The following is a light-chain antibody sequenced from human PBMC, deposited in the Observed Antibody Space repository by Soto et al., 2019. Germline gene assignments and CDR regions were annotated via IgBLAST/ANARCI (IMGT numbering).Light chain of an antibody. CDR3: QQYNNWPPWT. CDR1: QRVISD. Sequence: EIVLTQSPGTLSLSPGERATLSCRASQRVISDYLAWYQQKPGQAPRLLIYGASTRATGIPARFSGSGSGTEFTLTISSLQSEDFAVYYCQQYNNWPPWTFGQGTKVDIK. V-gene: IGKV3-15*01. J-gene: IGKJ1*01. CDR2: GAS.